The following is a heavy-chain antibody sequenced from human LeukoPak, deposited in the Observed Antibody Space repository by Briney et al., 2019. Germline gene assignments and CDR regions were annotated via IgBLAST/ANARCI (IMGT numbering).Heavy chain of an antibody. CDR3: ARGTIATVTDS. Sequence: PSETLSLTCAISGGSISSSNWWTWVRQPPGKGLEWVGEIYLRGNTNYNPSLESRVTISVDESKTQLSLRLESVTAADTAVYYCARGTIATVTDSWGPGTLVTVSS. V-gene: IGHV4-4*02. CDR2: IYLRGNT. CDR1: GGSISSSNW. J-gene: IGHJ4*02. D-gene: IGHD4-17*01.